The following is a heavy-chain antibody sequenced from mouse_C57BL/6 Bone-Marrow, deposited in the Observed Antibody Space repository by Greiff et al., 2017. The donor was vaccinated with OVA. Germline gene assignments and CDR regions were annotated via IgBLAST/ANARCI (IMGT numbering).Heavy chain of an antibody. CDR1: GFTFSSYA. V-gene: IGHV5-4*03. Sequence: EVKLVESGGGLVKPGGSLKLSCAASGFTFSSYAMSWVRQTPEKRLEWVATISDGGSYTYYPDNVKGRFTISRDNAKNNLYLQMSHLKSEDTAMYYCARVYYYGSIPPWSFYVWGTGTTVTVSS. D-gene: IGHD1-1*01. J-gene: IGHJ1*03. CDR3: ARVYYYGSIPPWSFYV. CDR2: ISDGGSYT.